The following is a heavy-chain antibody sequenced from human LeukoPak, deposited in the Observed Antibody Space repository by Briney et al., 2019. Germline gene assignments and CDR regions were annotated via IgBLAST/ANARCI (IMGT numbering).Heavy chain of an antibody. J-gene: IGHJ3*02. CDR3: ATNLFPSHGDPDAFDI. D-gene: IGHD7-27*01. V-gene: IGHV3-30*02. CDR2: IRYDGSNK. CDR1: GFTFSSYG. Sequence: PGGSLRLSCAASGFTFSSYGMHWVRQAPGKGLEWVAFIRYDGSNKYYADSVKGRFTISRDNAKNSLYLQMNSLRAEDTAVYYCATNLFPSHGDPDAFDIWGQGTMVTVSS.